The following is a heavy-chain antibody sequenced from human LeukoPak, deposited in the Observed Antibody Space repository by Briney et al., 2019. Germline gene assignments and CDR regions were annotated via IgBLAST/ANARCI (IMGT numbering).Heavy chain of an antibody. J-gene: IGHJ6*02. CDR2: INHSGST. CDR3: ARVRTIVVVPAATPPYYYYYGMDV. V-gene: IGHV4-34*01. Sequence: SETLSLTCAVYGGPFSGYYWSWIRQPPGKGLEWIGEINHSGSTNYNPSLKSRVTISVDTSKNQFSLKLSSVTAADTAVYYCARVRTIVVVPAATPPYYYYYGMDVWGQGTTVTVSS. CDR1: GGPFSGYY. D-gene: IGHD2-2*01.